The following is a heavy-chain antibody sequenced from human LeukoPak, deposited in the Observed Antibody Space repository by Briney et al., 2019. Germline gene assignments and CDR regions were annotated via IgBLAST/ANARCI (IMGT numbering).Heavy chain of an antibody. V-gene: IGHV3-33*01. CDR2: IWYDGSNK. J-gene: IGHJ3*01. D-gene: IGHD2/OR15-2a*01. Sequence: PGGSLRLSCAASGSTFSEYAMHWVRQAPGKGLEWVAVIWYDGSNKYYADSVKGRFTISRDNSKNTLYLQMNSLRVEDTAVYYCAVEYNSSPYAFDLWGQGTKVTVSS. CDR1: GSTFSEYA. CDR3: AVEYNSSPYAFDL.